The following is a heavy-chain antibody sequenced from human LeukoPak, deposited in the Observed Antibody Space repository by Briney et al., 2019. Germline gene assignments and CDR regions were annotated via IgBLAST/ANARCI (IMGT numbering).Heavy chain of an antibody. Sequence: PGGSLRLSCAASGFTFSSYAMSWVRQAPGKGLEWVGRIKSKTDGGTTDYAAPVKGRFTISRDDSKNTLYLQMNSLKTEDTAVYYCTTRPLGAFDIWGQGTMVTVSS. CDR1: GFTFSSYA. CDR2: IKSKTDGGTT. V-gene: IGHV3-15*01. D-gene: IGHD6-6*01. CDR3: TTRPLGAFDI. J-gene: IGHJ3*02.